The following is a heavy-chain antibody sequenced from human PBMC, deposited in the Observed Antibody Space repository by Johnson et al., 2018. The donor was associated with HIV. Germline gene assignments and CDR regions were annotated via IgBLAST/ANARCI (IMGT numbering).Heavy chain of an antibody. Sequence: QVQLVESGGGVVQPGRSLRVSSTASGFTFSSYAMHWVRQAPGKGLEWVAVISYDGSNKYYADSLKGRFTIPRDNSKNTLYLEMNSLRAEDTAVYYCTRLPSGYSRDAFDIWGQGTMVTVSS. CDR2: ISYDGSNK. D-gene: IGHD5-18*01. CDR1: GFTFSSYA. J-gene: IGHJ3*02. V-gene: IGHV3-30*04. CDR3: TRLPSGYSRDAFDI.